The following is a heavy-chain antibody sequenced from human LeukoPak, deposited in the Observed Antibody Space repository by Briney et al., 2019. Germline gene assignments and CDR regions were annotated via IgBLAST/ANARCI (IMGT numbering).Heavy chain of an antibody. D-gene: IGHD2-15*01. CDR2: IYYSGST. CDR1: GGSISSYY. Sequence: SETLSLTCTVSGGSISSYYWSWIRQPPGKGLEWIGYIYYSGSTNYNLSLTSRVTISVDTSKNQFSLKLSSVTAADTAVYYCARESYCSGGSCYEEGAFDIWGQGTMVTVSS. V-gene: IGHV4-59*01. CDR3: ARESYCSGGSCYEEGAFDI. J-gene: IGHJ3*02.